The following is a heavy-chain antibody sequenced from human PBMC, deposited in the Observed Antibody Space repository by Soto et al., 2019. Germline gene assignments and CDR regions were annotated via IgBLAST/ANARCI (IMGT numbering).Heavy chain of an antibody. D-gene: IGHD2-15*01. Sequence: WESLKISCTGSGYSFTNCWIGWVRQMPGKGLEWMGIIYPGDSDTRYSPSFQGQVTISADKSISTAYLQWSSLKASDTTMYYCARLRLGSVDNGFDIWGQGTMVNVSS. CDR2: IYPGDSDT. V-gene: IGHV5-51*01. CDR1: GYSFTNCW. CDR3: ARLRLGSVDNGFDI. J-gene: IGHJ3*02.